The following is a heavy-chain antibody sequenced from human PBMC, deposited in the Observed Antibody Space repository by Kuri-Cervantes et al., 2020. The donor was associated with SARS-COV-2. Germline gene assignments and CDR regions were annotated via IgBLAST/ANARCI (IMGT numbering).Heavy chain of an antibody. J-gene: IGHJ4*02. CDR2: ISYDGSNK. CDR1: GFTFSSYA. Sequence: GESLKISCAASGFTFSSYAMSWVRQAPGKGLEWVAVISYDGSNKYYADSVKGRFTISRDNSKDTLYLQMNSLRAEDTAVYYCANPITMVRGVIMGLDYWGQGTLVTVSS. V-gene: IGHV3-30-3*01. CDR3: ANPITMVRGVIMGLDY. D-gene: IGHD3-10*01.